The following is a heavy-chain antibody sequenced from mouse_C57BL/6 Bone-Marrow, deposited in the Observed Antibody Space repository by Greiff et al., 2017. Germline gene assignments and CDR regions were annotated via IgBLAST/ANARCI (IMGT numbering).Heavy chain of an antibody. CDR2: IGPGSGST. CDR3: ERAYYYGSSYCDY. J-gene: IGHJ2*01. Sequence: QVQLQQSGAELVKPGASVKISCTASGYTFTDYYINWVKPRPGQGLEWIGKIGPGSGSTYYNEKFKGKATLTADKSTSTAYMQLSSLTSEDSAVYFCERAYYYGSSYCDYWGQGTTLTVSS. CDR1: GYTFTDYY. V-gene: IGHV1-77*01. D-gene: IGHD1-1*01.